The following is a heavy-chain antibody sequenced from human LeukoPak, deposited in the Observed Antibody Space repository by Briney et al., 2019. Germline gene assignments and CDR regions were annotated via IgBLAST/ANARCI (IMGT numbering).Heavy chain of an antibody. CDR2: ISSSSSYI. Sequence: PGGSLRLSCAASGFTFSSYSMNWVRQAPGKGLEWVSSISSSSSYIYYADSVKGRFTISRDNAKNSLYLQMNSLRVEDTAVYYCASFASTPTITMVRGVIRHFDYWGRGTLVTVSS. CDR3: ASFASTPTITMVRGVIRHFDY. V-gene: IGHV3-21*01. J-gene: IGHJ4*02. D-gene: IGHD3-10*01. CDR1: GFTFSSYS.